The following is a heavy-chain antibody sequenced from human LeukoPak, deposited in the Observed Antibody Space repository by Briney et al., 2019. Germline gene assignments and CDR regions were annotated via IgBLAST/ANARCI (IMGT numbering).Heavy chain of an antibody. V-gene: IGHV3-74*01. CDR3: ARDQGYSYGLTYYMDV. CDR1: GFTLSSYW. Sequence: GGSLRLSCAASGFTLSSYWMHWVRQAPGKGLVWVSRINSDGSSTSYADSVKGRFTISRDNAKNTLYLQMNSLRAEDTAVYYCARDQGYSYGLTYYMDVWGKGTTVTVSS. CDR2: INSDGSST. J-gene: IGHJ6*03. D-gene: IGHD5-18*01.